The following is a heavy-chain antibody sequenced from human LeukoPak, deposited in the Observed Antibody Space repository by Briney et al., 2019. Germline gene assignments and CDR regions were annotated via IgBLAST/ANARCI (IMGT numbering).Heavy chain of an antibody. D-gene: IGHD3-10*01. CDR2: ITGSGDAT. CDR3: AKVMTRTMVRGVPPSDY. CDR1: GFTFSGYA. V-gene: IGHV3-23*01. J-gene: IGHJ4*02. Sequence: GGSLRLSCAASGFTFSGYAMAWVRQTPGKGLEWVSAITGSGDATYYTDSVKGRFTISRDNSKNTLYLQMNSLRAEDTAVYYCAKVMTRTMVRGVPPSDYWGQGTLVTVSS.